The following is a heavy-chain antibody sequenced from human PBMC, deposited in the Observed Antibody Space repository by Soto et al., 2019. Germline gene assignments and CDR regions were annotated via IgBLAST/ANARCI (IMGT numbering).Heavy chain of an antibody. CDR2: IYHSGST. J-gene: IGHJ4*02. Sequence: QVQLQESGPGLVKPSGTLSLTCAVSGGSISSSNWWSWVRQPPGKGLEWIGDIYHSGSTHYNPSLKNRVTLSVDKSTHPFPLNLTSVPAADTAVYYCARDGGTSDYTDSYHYWGQGTLVTVSS. CDR1: GGSISSSNW. D-gene: IGHD5-12*01. V-gene: IGHV4-4*02. CDR3: ARDGGTSDYTDSYHY.